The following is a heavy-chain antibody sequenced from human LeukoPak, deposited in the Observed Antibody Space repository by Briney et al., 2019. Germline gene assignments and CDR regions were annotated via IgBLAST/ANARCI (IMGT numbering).Heavy chain of an antibody. CDR3: AKGHSDYGTGFDL. V-gene: IGHV3-23*01. J-gene: IGHJ4*02. CDR2: ISSSGGST. D-gene: IGHD4-17*01. Sequence: PGGSLRLSCAASGFTVSSYYMSWVRQAPGKGLEWVSVISSSGGSTYSADSVKARFTISRDNSKNTLYLQMSSLTADDTAVYYCAKGHSDYGTGFDLWGQGTLVTVPS. CDR1: GFTVSSYY.